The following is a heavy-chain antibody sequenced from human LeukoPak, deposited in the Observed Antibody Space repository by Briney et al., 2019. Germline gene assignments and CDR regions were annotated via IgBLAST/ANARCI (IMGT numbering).Heavy chain of an antibody. Sequence: SVKVSCKASGGTFSSYAISWVRQAPGQGLEWMGRIIPILGIANYAQKFQGRVTITADKSTSTAYMELSSLRSEDTAVYYCALYGSGSYYRFDYWGQGTLVTVSS. CDR1: GGTFSSYA. D-gene: IGHD3-10*01. V-gene: IGHV1-69*04. J-gene: IGHJ4*02. CDR3: ALYGSGSYYRFDY. CDR2: IIPILGIA.